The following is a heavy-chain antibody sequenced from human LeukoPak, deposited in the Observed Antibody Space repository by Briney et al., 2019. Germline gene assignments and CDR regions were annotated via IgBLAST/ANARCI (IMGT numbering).Heavy chain of an antibody. CDR3: ARDAPGGSGASDY. Sequence: GGSLRLSCAASGFTFSDYTMNWVRQAPGKGLEWISSITGGDIYIYYADSVKGRFTISRDNAKNSPYVQMNSLRAEDTAVYYCARDAPGGSGASDYWGQGTLVTVSS. CDR1: GFTFSDYT. V-gene: IGHV3-21*01. J-gene: IGHJ4*02. D-gene: IGHD3-10*01. CDR2: ITGGDIYI.